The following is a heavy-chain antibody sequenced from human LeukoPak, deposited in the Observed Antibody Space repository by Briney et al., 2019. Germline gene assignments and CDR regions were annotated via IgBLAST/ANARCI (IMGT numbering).Heavy chain of an antibody. V-gene: IGHV1-69*05. CDR2: IIPIFGTA. D-gene: IGHD5-18*01. CDR3: ARGWYLDTAMARGY. J-gene: IGHJ4*02. Sequence: SVKVSCKASGGTFSSYAISWVRQAPGQGLEWMGRIIPIFGTANYAQKFQGRVTITTDESTSTAYMELSSLRSEDTAVYYCARGWYLDTAMARGYWGQGTLITVSS. CDR1: GGTFSSYA.